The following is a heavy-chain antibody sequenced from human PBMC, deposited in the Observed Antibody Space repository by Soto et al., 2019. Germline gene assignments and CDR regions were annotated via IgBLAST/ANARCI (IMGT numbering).Heavy chain of an antibody. V-gene: IGHV1-2*01. CDR3: ARGGAVGVAGSAAFDL. CDR2: INPATGAA. CDR1: GYPVTAYY. Sequence: QLHLVQSGAVVKKPGASVTVSCSAAGYPVTAYYMHWVRQAPGRELEWMGGINPATGAAKYTQTFRGRATTHRDPCTSTVFMELSGLTSEATAVFYWARGGAVGVAGSAAFDLWCQGTLVTVSS. J-gene: IGHJ3*01. D-gene: IGHD3-3*01.